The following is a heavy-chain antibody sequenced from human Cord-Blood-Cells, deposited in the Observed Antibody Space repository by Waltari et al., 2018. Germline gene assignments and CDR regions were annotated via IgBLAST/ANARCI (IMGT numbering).Heavy chain of an antibody. V-gene: IGHV3-33*01. CDR3: ASGGKSGYDFDY. Sequence: QVQLVESGGGVVQPGRSLRLSCAASGFTFSSYGMHWVRQAPGKGREWVAVIGYDGSNKYYADSVKGRFTISRDNSKNTLYLQMNSLRAEDTAVYYCASGGKSGYDFDYWGQGTLVTVSS. CDR2: IGYDGSNK. D-gene: IGHD3-10*01. CDR1: GFTFSSYG. J-gene: IGHJ4*02.